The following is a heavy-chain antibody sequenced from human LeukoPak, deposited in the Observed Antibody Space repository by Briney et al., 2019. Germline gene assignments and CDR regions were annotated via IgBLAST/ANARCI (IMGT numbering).Heavy chain of an antibody. V-gene: IGHV3-23*01. CDR2: ISGGNGNT. J-gene: IGHJ4*02. Sequence: GGSLRLSCAASGFPFSSYAMSWVRQSPGKGLEWASAISGGNGNTYYADSVRGRFTISRDSSKNTLYLQMNSLRAEDTAVYYCAKFYDILTGYFDYWGQGTLVTVSS. CDR1: GFPFSSYA. CDR3: AKFYDILTGYFDY. D-gene: IGHD3-9*01.